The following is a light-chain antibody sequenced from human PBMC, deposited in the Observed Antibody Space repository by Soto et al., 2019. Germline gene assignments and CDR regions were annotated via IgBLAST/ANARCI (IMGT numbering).Light chain of an antibody. CDR3: CSYADSSTLV. CDR1: SSYVGNYNL. Sequence: QSALTQPASVSGSPGQSITISCTGTSSYVGNYNLVSWYQQYPGKAPKLMIYEGDKRPSGVSNRFSGSKSGNTASLTISGLQAEDEADYYCCSYADSSTLVFGGGTKLTVL. CDR2: EGD. J-gene: IGLJ3*02. V-gene: IGLV2-23*01.